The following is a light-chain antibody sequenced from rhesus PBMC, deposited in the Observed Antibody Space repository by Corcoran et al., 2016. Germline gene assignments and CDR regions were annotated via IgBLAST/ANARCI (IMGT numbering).Light chain of an antibody. Sequence: DIVMTQSPDSLAVSLGERVTINCKSSQSLLYSSNNQNYLAWYQQKPGPAPKLLIYWASTRESGVPNRFSGSGSGTDFNLTISGLQAEDVAVYYCQQYYRSPLTFGPGTKLDIK. J-gene: IGKJ3*01. CDR3: QQYYRSPLT. CDR2: WAS. CDR1: QSLLYSSNNQNY. V-gene: IGKV4-1*01.